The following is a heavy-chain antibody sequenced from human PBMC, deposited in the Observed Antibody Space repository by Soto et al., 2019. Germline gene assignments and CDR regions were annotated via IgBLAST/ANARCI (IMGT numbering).Heavy chain of an antibody. CDR3: ARERVGGLALPLNWLDP. J-gene: IGHJ5*02. Sequence: GGSLRLSCAASAFTFKNHWMHWVRQVPGKGPVWVARINGDGSFTSYADAVKGRFTISRDNAKNTLSLQMTSLRAEDTAVYYCARERVGGLALPLNWLDPGGQGTLVTVS. CDR1: AFTFKNHW. CDR2: INGDGSFT. D-gene: IGHD6-13*01. V-gene: IGHV3-74*01.